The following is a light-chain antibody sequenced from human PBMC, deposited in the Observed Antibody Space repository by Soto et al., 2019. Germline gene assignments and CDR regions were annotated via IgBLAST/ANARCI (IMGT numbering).Light chain of an antibody. CDR1: QRVGGNY. J-gene: IGKJ1*01. CDR3: QQYDTLPRT. Sequence: DIVLAQSPGALALSTGERSTLSCMASQRVGGNYLAWYHQVPGQAPRLLIHGASNRATGIPDRFNGSGSGTDFTLTISRLEPEDSAVYYCQQYDTLPRTFGQGTKVDIK. CDR2: GAS. V-gene: IGKV3-20*01.